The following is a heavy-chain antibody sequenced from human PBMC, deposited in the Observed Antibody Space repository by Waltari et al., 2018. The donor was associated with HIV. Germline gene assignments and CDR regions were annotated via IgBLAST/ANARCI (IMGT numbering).Heavy chain of an antibody. J-gene: IGHJ5*02. V-gene: IGHV4-59*01. CDR3: AIAAAGTSYWFDP. CDR2: IYYSGST. CDR1: GGSISSYY. D-gene: IGHD6-13*01. Sequence: QVQLQESGPGLVKPSETLSLTCTVSGGSISSYYWSWIRQPPGKGLEWIGYIYYSGSTNYNPSRKSRVTISVDTSKNQFSLKLSSVTAADTAVYDCAIAAAGTSYWFDPWGQGTLVTVSS.